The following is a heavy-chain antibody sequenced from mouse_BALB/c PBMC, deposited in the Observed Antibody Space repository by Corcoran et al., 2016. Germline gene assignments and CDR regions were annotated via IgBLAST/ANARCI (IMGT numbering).Heavy chain of an antibody. J-gene: IGHJ4*01. CDR3: AREGYDYAMDY. CDR2: INTYTGEP. Sequence: QIQLVQSGPELKKSGETVKISCKASGYTFTNYGMNWVKQAPGKGLKWMGWINTYTGEPTYADDFKGRFAFSLETSASTAYLQINNLKNEDMATYFCAREGYDYAMDYWGQGTSVTVSS. D-gene: IGHD2-4*01. CDR1: GYTFTNYG. V-gene: IGHV9-1*02.